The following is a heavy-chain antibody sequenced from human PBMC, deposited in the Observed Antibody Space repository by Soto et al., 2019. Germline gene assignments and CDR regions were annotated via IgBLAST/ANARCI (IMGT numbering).Heavy chain of an antibody. CDR3: ARDWFQGELYVRVLAMPSAY. Sequence: ASVKVSCKASGYTFRSYAISWLRKAPGQGLEWMGWINPNSGGTNYAQKFQGWVTMTRDTSISTAYMELSSLRSEDTAVYYCARDWFQGELYVRVLAMPSAYWRKGTPVPV. CDR1: GYTFRSYA. V-gene: IGHV1-2*04. D-gene: IGHD2-2*01. J-gene: IGHJ4*02. CDR2: INPNSGGT.